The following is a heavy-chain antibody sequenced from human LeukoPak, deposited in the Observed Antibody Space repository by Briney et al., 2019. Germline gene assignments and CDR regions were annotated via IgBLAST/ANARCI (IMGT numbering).Heavy chain of an antibody. CDR1: GFIFSDYG. CDR2: ISASGSAT. CDR3: ARAGIVVVPAAHHSMGDV. J-gene: IGHJ6*02. D-gene: IGHD2-2*01. Sequence: PGGSLRLSCAASGFIFSDYGMNWVRQAPGKGLEWVAAISASGSATSYADSVRGRFTISRDNSKSTTYLQMNSLRSDDTAVYYCARAGIVVVPAAHHSMGDVWGQGTTVTVSS. V-gene: IGHV3-23*01.